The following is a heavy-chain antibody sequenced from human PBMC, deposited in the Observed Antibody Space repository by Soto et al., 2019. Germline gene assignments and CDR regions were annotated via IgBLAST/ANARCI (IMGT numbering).Heavy chain of an antibody. D-gene: IGHD3-9*01. CDR3: ARVRKGLRYFDWLDYYFDY. CDR1: RDSISSYD. V-gene: IGHV4-59*01. CDR2: IYYSGST. J-gene: IGHJ4*02. Sequence: SESLYLSSTASRDSISSYDWSWIRQQPGKGLEWIGYIYYSGSTNYNPSLKSRVTISVDTSKNQFSLKLSSVTAADTAVYYCARVRKGLRYFDWLDYYFDYWGQGTLVTVSS.